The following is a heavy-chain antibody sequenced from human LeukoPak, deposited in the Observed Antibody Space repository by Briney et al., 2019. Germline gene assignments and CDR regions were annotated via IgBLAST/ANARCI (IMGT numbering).Heavy chain of an antibody. CDR3: AAFLSGTYWYFDY. CDR2: IYTSGSTDYYTSGST. J-gene: IGHJ4*02. V-gene: IGHV4-4*07. CDR1: GGSISSYY. D-gene: IGHD1-26*01. Sequence: SETLSLTCTVSGGSISSYYWSWIRQSAGKGLEWIGHIYTSGSTDYYTSGSTDYNPSLKSRVTLSVDKSKNHFSLKLSSVTAADTAVYYCAAFLSGTYWYFDYWGQGILVTVSS.